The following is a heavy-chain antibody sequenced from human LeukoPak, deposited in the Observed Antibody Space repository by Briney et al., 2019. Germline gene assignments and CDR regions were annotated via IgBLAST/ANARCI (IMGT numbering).Heavy chain of an antibody. V-gene: IGHV3-7*03. J-gene: IGHJ5*02. CDR1: GFTFSSYW. Sequence: GGSLRLSCAASGFTFSSYWMSWVRQAPGKGLEWVANIKQDGSEKYYVDSVKGRFTISRDNAKNSLYLQMNSLRAEDTAVYYCARGGYYYGSGSYKPWGQGTLVTVSS. D-gene: IGHD3-10*01. CDR3: ARGGYYYGSGSYKP. CDR2: IKQDGSEK.